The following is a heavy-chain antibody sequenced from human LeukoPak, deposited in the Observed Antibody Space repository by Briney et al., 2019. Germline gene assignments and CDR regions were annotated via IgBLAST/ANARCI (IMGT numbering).Heavy chain of an antibody. D-gene: IGHD2-15*01. CDR3: ARDTGGCSGGTCYSNLYDY. Sequence: QTGGSLRLSCAASGFTFSSYAMNWVRQAPGKGLEWVSVISGSGGSTYYADSVKGRFTISRDNAKNSLYLQMNSLRAEDTAVYFCARDTGGCSGGTCYSNLYDYWGQGTLVTVSS. V-gene: IGHV3-23*01. CDR2: ISGSGGST. J-gene: IGHJ4*02. CDR1: GFTFSSYA.